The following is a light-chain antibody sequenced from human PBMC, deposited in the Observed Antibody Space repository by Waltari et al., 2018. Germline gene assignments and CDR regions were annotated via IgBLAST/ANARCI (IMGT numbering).Light chain of an antibody. CDR2: LGS. V-gene: IGKV2-28*01. Sequence: DVVMTQSPLSLPVTPGEPASISCRSSQSLLHSSGYNYLEWYLQKPGQSPQLLIYLGSNRASGVPDRFSGSGSGTDFTLKISRVEADDVGVYYCMQALQTPWTFGQGTKVEIK. CDR3: MQALQTPWT. J-gene: IGKJ1*01. CDR1: QSLLHSSGYNY.